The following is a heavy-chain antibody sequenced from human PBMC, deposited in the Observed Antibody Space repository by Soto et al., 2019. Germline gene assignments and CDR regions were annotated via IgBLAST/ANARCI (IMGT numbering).Heavy chain of an antibody. D-gene: IGHD3-3*01. CDR3: ARVEKPFTIFGLCTRYYYYGMDV. CDR1: GYTFTSYG. Sequence: QVQLVQSGAEVKKPGASVQVSCKASGYTFTSYGISWVRPAPGQGLEWMGWISAYNGNTNYAQELQGRVTMTPDTSTGTGYMERRSLRAADTAVSYCARVEKPFTIFGLCTRYYYYGMDVWGQGTTVTVSS. CDR2: ISAYNGNT. V-gene: IGHV1-18*04. J-gene: IGHJ6*02.